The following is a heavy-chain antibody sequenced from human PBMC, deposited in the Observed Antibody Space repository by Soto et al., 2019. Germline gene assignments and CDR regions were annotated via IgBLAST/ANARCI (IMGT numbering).Heavy chain of an antibody. D-gene: IGHD3-3*01. CDR1: GGSFSGYY. CDR3: ARVQGFWSGYYVYYYYGMDV. Sequence: SETLSLTCAVYGGSFSGYYWSWIRQPPGKGLEWIGEINHSGSTNYNPSLKSRVTISVDTSKNQFSLKLSSVTAADTAVYHCARVQGFWSGYYVYYYYGMDVWGQGTTVTAP. V-gene: IGHV4-34*01. CDR2: INHSGST. J-gene: IGHJ6*02.